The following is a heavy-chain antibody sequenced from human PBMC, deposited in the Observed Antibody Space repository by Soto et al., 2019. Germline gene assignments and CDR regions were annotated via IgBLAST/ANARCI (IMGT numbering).Heavy chain of an antibody. V-gene: IGHV3-30*18. CDR2: ISYDGSNK. D-gene: IGHD4-17*01. CDR3: AKDQQYYGDYQDYYGMDV. J-gene: IGHJ6*02. Sequence: GGSLRLSCAASGFTFSSYGMHWVRQAPGKGLEWVAVISYDGSNKYYADSVKGRFTISRDNSKNTLYLQMNSLRAEDTAVYYCAKDQQYYGDYQDYYGMDVWGQGTTVTVSS. CDR1: GFTFSSYG.